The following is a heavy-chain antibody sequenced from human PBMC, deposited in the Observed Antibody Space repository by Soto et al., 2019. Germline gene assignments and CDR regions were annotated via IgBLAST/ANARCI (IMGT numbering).Heavy chain of an antibody. Sequence: SETLSLTCAVSGGSISSGGYSWSWIRQPPGKGLEWIGYIYHSGSTYYNPSLKSRVTISVDRSKNQFSLKLSSVTAADTAVYICARVRKDYSGNWGDVFDIWGQGTMVTVSS. V-gene: IGHV4-30-2*01. D-gene: IGHD4-4*01. CDR3: ARVRKDYSGNWGDVFDI. CDR1: GGSISSGGYS. J-gene: IGHJ3*02. CDR2: IYHSGST.